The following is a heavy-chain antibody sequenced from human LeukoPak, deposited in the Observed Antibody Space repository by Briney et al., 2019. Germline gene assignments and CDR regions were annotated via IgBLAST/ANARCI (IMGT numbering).Heavy chain of an antibody. V-gene: IGHV3-23*01. D-gene: IGHD3-22*01. CDR3: AKDPMYYYDSSGYYYNDC. CDR2: ISGSGGST. J-gene: IGHJ4*02. Sequence: PGGSLRLSCAASGFTFSSYAMSWVRQAPGKGLEWVSAISGSGGSTYYADSVKGRFTISRDNSKNTLYLQMNSLRAEDTAVYYCAKDPMYYYDSSGYYYNDCWGQGTLVTVSS. CDR1: GFTFSSYA.